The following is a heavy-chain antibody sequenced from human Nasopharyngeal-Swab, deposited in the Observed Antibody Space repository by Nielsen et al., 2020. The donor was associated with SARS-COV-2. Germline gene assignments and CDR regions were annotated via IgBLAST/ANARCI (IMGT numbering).Heavy chain of an antibody. CDR3: TTDRYSSSWYNAINY. Sequence: VRQAPGKGLEWVGRIKSKTDGGTTDYTAPLKGRFTISRDDSKNTLYLQMNSLKIEDTAVYYCTTDRYSSSWYNAINYWGQGTQVTVSS. J-gene: IGHJ4*02. D-gene: IGHD6-13*01. V-gene: IGHV3-15*01. CDR2: IKSKTDGGTT.